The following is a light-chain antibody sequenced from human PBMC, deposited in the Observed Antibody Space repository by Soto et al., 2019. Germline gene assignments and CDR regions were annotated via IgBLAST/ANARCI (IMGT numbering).Light chain of an antibody. J-gene: IGKJ1*01. CDR1: QSVTSDY. CDR2: GAS. CDR3: QHYGHALWA. V-gene: IGKV3-20*01. Sequence: EVVVTQSPGTLSLSPGERATLSCRASQSVTSDYLAWYQQKPGQSPRLLMSGASRRATGVPDRFSGSGSGKDFTLTMSSLEPKDFAVYYCQHYGHALWAFGQGTKVEIK.